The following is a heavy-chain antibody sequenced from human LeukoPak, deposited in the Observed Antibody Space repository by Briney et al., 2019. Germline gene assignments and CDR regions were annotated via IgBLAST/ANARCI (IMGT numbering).Heavy chain of an antibody. CDR2: AYYSGST. V-gene: IGHV4-59*08. Sequence: SETLSLTCTVSGGSISNYYWSWIRQPPGKGLEWIGYAYYSGSTNYNPSLESRVTMSVDTSKHKFTLKLSSVTAADTAVYYCARNAAVATSRSWFDPWGQGSLVTASS. J-gene: IGHJ5*02. D-gene: IGHD6-19*01. CDR1: GGSISNYY. CDR3: ARNAAVATSRSWFDP.